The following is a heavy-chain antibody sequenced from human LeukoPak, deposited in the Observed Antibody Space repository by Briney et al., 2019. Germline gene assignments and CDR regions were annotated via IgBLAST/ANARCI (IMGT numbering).Heavy chain of an antibody. CDR3: AREHSGTYDY. D-gene: IGHD1-26*01. V-gene: IGHV3-33*01. J-gene: IGHJ4*02. CDR2: IWYDGSNK. Sequence: WVAVIWYDGSNKYYADSVKGRFTISRDNSKNTLYLQMNSLRAEDTAVYYCAREHSGTYDYWGQGTLVTVSS.